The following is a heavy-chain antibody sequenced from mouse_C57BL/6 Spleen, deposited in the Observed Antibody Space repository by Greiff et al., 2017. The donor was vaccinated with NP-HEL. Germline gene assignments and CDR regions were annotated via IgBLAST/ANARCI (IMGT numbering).Heavy chain of an antibody. CDR3: AREGTTVDYFDY. CDR1: GYTFTSYW. CDR2: IYPGSGST. J-gene: IGHJ2*01. Sequence: QVHVKQPGAELVKPGASVKMSCKASGYTFTSYWITWVKQRPGQGLEWIGDIYPGSGSTNYNEKFKSKATLTVDTSSSTAYMQLSSLTSEDSAVYYCAREGTTVDYFDYWGQGTTLTVSS. V-gene: IGHV1-55*01. D-gene: IGHD1-1*01.